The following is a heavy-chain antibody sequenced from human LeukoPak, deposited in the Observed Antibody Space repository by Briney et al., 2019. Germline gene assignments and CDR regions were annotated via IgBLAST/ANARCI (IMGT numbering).Heavy chain of an antibody. CDR2: INPNSGGT. V-gene: IGHV1-2*02. Sequence: ASVKVSCKASGYTFTGYYMHWVRQAPGQGLEWMGWINPNSGGTNYAQKFQGRVTMTRDTSISIAYMELSRLRSDDTAVYYCARDRIAAAGFPMDVWGQGTTVTVSS. D-gene: IGHD6-13*01. J-gene: IGHJ6*02. CDR3: ARDRIAAAGFPMDV. CDR1: GYTFTGYY.